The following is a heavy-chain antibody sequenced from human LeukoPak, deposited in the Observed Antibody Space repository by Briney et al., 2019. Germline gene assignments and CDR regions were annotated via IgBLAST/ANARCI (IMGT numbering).Heavy chain of an antibody. Sequence: PGGSLRLSCAASGFTFSSYMMNWVRQAPGKGLEWISYTSSSGSTIYYADSVKGRFTIPRDNAKNSLYLQMDSLRAEDTAVYYCAREIRETVVTRHYYYGIDVWGQGTTVTVSS. V-gene: IGHV3-48*04. CDR2: TSSSGSTI. CDR3: AREIRETVVTRHYYYGIDV. CDR1: GFTFSSYM. J-gene: IGHJ6*02. D-gene: IGHD2-15*01.